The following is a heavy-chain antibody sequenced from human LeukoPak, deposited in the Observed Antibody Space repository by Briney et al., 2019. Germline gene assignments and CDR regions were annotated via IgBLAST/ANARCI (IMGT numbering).Heavy chain of an antibody. CDR3: ARDKQFITIFGVADY. CDR1: GDTFTSYG. CDR2: ISAYNGNT. V-gene: IGHV1-18*01. J-gene: IGHJ4*02. Sequence: ASVKVSCKASGDTFTSYGISWVRQAPGQGLEWMGWISAYNGNTNYAQKLQGRVTMTTDTSTSTAYMELRSLRSDDTAVYYCARDKQFITIFGVADYWGQGTLVTVSS. D-gene: IGHD3-3*01.